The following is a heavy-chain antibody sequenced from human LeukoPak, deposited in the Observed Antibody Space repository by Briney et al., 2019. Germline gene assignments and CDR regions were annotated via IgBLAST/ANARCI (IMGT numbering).Heavy chain of an antibody. CDR2: IKSKTDGGTT. D-gene: IGHD1-7*01. J-gene: IGHJ4*02. V-gene: IGHV3-15*01. CDR3: TTAGTRGDWNYPSWY. CDR1: GSTFSNAW. Sequence: SGGSLRLSCAASGSTFSNAWMSWVRQAPGKGLEWVGRIKSKTDGGTTDYAAPVKGRFTISREDSENTLYLQMNSLKSEDTAVYYCTTAGTRGDWNYPSWYWGQGTLVTVSS.